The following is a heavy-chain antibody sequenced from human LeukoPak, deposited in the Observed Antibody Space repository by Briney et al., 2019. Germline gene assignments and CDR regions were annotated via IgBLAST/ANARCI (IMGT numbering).Heavy chain of an antibody. CDR1: GYTFAGYY. J-gene: IGHJ6*02. CDR3: ARGWFGESSYGMDV. Sequence: ASVKVSCKASGYTFAGYYMHWVRQAPGQGLEWMGWMNPNSGNTGYAQKFQGRVTMTRNTSISTAYMELSSLRSEDTAVYYCARGWFGESSYGMDVWGQGTTVTVSS. D-gene: IGHD3-10*01. CDR2: MNPNSGNT. V-gene: IGHV1-8*02.